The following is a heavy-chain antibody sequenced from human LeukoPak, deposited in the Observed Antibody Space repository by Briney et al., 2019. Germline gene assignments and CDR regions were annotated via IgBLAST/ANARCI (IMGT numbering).Heavy chain of an antibody. J-gene: IGHJ5*02. CDR1: GFTFSTSE. CDR3: ARGGWPNWFDP. D-gene: IGHD6-19*01. V-gene: IGHV3-48*03. CDR2: ISISGSSK. Sequence: GGSLRLSCAASGFTFSTSEMNWVRQAPGKGLGWVSYISISGSSKIYTDSVKGRFTISRDNAKNSLYLQMNSLRAEDTAVYYCARGGWPNWFDPWGQGTLVTVSS.